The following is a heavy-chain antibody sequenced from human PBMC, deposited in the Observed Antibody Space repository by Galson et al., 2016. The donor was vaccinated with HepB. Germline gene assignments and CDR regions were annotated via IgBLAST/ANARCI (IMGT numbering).Heavy chain of an antibody. CDR1: GFTFDDYA. V-gene: IGHV3-30-3*01. Sequence: SLRLSCAASGFTFDDYAIHWVRQAPGKGLEWVAGISYDENHNVQADSVKGRFTISRDNATNTLFLQMNSLRPQDTAVYFCAKGRERYYYDSTAFDYWGQGTLVTVSS. CDR2: ISYDENHN. D-gene: IGHD3-22*01. J-gene: IGHJ4*02. CDR3: AKGRERYYYDSTAFDY.